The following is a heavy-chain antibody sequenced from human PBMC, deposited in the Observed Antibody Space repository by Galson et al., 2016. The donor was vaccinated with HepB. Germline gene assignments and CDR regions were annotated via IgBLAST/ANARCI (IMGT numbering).Heavy chain of an antibody. Sequence: QSGAEVKKPGESLKISCKGSGYTFTNYWIGWVRQMPGKGLEWMGIIYPGDSDTKYSPSFQAQVTISVDKSISTAYLQWNSLKASDTALYYCARRGFFWSGFYSNWYFDLWGRGTLVTVSS. CDR1: GYTFTNYW. CDR2: IYPGDSDT. J-gene: IGHJ2*01. CDR3: ARRGFFWSGFYSNWYFDL. D-gene: IGHD3-3*01. V-gene: IGHV5-51*01.